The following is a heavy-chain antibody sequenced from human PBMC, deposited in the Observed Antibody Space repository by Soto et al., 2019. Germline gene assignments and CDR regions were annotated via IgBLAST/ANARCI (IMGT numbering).Heavy chain of an antibody. Sequence: ESGGGLVQPGGSLRLSCAASGFTFSSYDMHWVRQVTGKGLEWVSAIGAAGDTYYPDSVKGRFTISRENAKNSLYLQMNSLRAEDTAVYYCAIGGWGSSWYEGGSRIDYWGKGTLVTVSS. V-gene: IGHV3-13*01. CDR3: AIGGWGSSWYEGGSRIDY. CDR2: IGAAGDT. CDR1: GFTFSSYD. J-gene: IGHJ4*02. D-gene: IGHD6-13*01.